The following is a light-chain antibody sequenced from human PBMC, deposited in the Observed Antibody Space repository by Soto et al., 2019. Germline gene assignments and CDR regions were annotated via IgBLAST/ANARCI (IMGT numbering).Light chain of an antibody. CDR3: QQYNDYWT. J-gene: IGKJ1*01. V-gene: IGKV1-5*01. CDR2: DAS. CDR1: QSITTW. Sequence: DIQMTQSPSTLSASVGARAVITGRASQSITTWLAWYQQKPAKAPKLLIYDASSLESGVPSRFSGGGSGTEFTLTISSLQPDDFATYYCQQYNDYWTFGQGTKLDIK.